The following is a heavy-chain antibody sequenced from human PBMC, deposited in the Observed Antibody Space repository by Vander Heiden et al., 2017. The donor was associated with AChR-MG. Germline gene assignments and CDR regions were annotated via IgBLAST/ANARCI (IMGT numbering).Heavy chain of an antibody. CDR1: GGPFSSYA. Sequence: QVQLVQSGAEVKKPGSSVTVSCKASGGPFSSYAISWVRQAPGQGLEWMGGIIPIFGTANYAQKFQGRVTITADKSTSTAYMELSSLRSEETAVYYCATTFPPPRNYYDSSGYFWIWGQGTLVTVSS. D-gene: IGHD3-22*01. V-gene: IGHV1-69*06. CDR3: ATTFPPPRNYYDSSGYFWI. CDR2: IIPIFGTA. J-gene: IGHJ4*02.